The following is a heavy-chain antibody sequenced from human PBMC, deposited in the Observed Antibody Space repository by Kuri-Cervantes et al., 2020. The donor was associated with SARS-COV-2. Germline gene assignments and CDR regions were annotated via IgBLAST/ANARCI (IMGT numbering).Heavy chain of an antibody. Sequence: LRLSCTVSGGPISSGGYYWSWIRQPPGKGLEWIGYIYHSGSTYYNPSLKSRVTISVDRSKNQFSLKLSSVTAADTAVYYCASGYITGTTVAYDPWGQGTLVTVSS. CDR3: ASGYITGTTVAYDP. D-gene: IGHD1-7*01. CDR1: GGPISSGGYY. CDR2: IYHSGST. J-gene: IGHJ5*02. V-gene: IGHV4-30-2*01.